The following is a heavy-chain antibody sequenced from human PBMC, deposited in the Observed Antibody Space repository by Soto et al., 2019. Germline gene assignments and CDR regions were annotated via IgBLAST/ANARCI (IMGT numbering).Heavy chain of an antibody. Sequence: PGGSLRLSCAASGFTFDDYGMSWVRQAPGKGLEWVSGINWNGGSTGYADSVKGRFTISRDNAKNSLYLQMNSLRAEDTALYHCAIFRAAAGTGDPFYIWGQGSMVPGSS. CDR2: INWNGGST. CDR3: AIFRAAAGTGDPFYI. CDR1: GFTFDDYG. V-gene: IGHV3-20*01. J-gene: IGHJ3*02. D-gene: IGHD6-13*01.